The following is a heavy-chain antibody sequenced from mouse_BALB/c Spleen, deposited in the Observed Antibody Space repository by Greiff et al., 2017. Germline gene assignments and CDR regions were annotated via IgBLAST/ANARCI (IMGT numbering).Heavy chain of an antibody. CDR1: GFSLTDYG. Sequence: VQGVESGPGLVAPSQSLSITCTVSGFSLTDYGVSWIRQPPGKGLEWLGVIWGGGSTYYNSALKSRLSISKDNSKSQVFLKMNSLQTDDTAMYYCAKHRRYDGAWFAYWGQGTLVTVSA. D-gene: IGHD2-14*01. J-gene: IGHJ3*01. V-gene: IGHV2-6-5*01. CDR3: AKHRRYDGAWFAY. CDR2: IWGGGST.